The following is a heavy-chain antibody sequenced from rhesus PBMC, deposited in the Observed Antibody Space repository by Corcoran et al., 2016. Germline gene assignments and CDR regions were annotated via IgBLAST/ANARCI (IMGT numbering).Heavy chain of an antibody. CDR2: INGNIGRP. CDR1: GASISSYW. Sequence: QVQLQESGPGLVKPSETLSLTCAVSGASISSYWWNWIRQPQGKGLEWIGEINGNIGRPNYYPSLKSRVTISKDASKNQFSLKLSSVTAADTAVYYCARAEYQQFDYWGQGVLVTVSS. CDR3: ARAEYQQFDY. D-gene: IGHD2-15*01. V-gene: IGHV4-80*01. J-gene: IGHJ4*01.